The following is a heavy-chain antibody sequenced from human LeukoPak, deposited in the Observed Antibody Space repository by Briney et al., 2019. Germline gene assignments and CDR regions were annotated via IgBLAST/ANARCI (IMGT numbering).Heavy chain of an antibody. J-gene: IGHJ5*02. CDR2: INPSGGST. CDR1: GYTFTSYY. CDR3: ARDNSVEDTAWWFDP. V-gene: IGHV1-46*01. D-gene: IGHD4-23*01. Sequence: ASVKVSCTASGYTFTSYYMHWVRQAPGQGLEWMGIINPSGGSTSYAQKFQGRVTLTRDMSTSTDYMELSSLRSEDTAVYYCARDNSVEDTAWWFDPWGQGTLVTVSP.